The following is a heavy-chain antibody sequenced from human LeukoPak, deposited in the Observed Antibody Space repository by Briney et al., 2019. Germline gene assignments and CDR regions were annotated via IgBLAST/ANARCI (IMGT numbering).Heavy chain of an antibody. V-gene: IGHV4-31*03. J-gene: IGHJ3*02. D-gene: IGHD3-10*01. CDR1: GGSISSGSYH. Sequence: SQTLSLTCTVSGGSISSGSYHWSWIRQHPGKGLEWIGYIYYSGSTYYNSSLKSRVTISVDTSKNQFSLKLSSVTAADTAVYYCARCHYGSGTYAHGFDIWGQGTMVTVSS. CDR2: IYYSGST. CDR3: ARCHYGSGTYAHGFDI.